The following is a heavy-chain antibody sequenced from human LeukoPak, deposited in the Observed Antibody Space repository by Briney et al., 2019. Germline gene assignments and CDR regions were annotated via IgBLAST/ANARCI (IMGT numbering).Heavy chain of an antibody. CDR3: ARGVDSHDFWSGYYGPYGMDV. CDR2: ISSRDNTI. D-gene: IGHD3-3*01. V-gene: IGHV3-11*01. CDR1: GFTFSDYY. J-gene: IGHJ6*02. Sequence: GGSLRLSCAASGFTFSDYYMSWIRQAPGKELEWVSYISSRDNTIYYADSVKCRLTISRDNAKNSLYLQMNSLRAEDTAVYYCARGVDSHDFWSGYYGPYGMDVWGQGTTVTVSS.